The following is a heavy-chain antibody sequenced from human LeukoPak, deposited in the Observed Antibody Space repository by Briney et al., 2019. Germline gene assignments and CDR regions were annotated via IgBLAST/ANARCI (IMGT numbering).Heavy chain of an antibody. Sequence: PGGSLRLSCAASGFTFSTHWMHWVRQAPGKGLVWVSRIKADGSGANYADSVKGRFTISRDNAKNTLYLQMNSLRAEDTAVYYCAIWTSGNYWGQGTLVTVSS. J-gene: IGHJ4*02. D-gene: IGHD1-1*01. CDR1: GFTFSTHW. V-gene: IGHV3-74*01. CDR2: IKADGSGA. CDR3: AIWTSGNY.